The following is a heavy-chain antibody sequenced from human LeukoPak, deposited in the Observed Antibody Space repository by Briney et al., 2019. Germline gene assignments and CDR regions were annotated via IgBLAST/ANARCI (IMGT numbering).Heavy chain of an antibody. CDR3: ARVLGFSYGSDY. Sequence: GGSLRLSCAASGFTFSSYSMNWVRQAPGKGLEWVSFISTSSSYIYYADSVKGRFTISRDNAKNSLYLQMNSLRAEDTAVYYCARVLGFSYGSDYWGQGTLVTVSS. CDR1: GFTFSSYS. J-gene: IGHJ4*02. V-gene: IGHV3-21*01. D-gene: IGHD5-18*01. CDR2: ISTSSSYI.